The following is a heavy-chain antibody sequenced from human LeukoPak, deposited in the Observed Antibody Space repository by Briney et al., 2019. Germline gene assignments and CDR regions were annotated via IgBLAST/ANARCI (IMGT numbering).Heavy chain of an antibody. CDR3: ARGFDSSGWYTFDY. V-gene: IGHV3-21*01. J-gene: IGHJ4*02. CDR2: ISSSSSYI. Sequence: PGGSLRLSCAASGFTVSTTYMSWVRQAPGKGLEWVSSISSSSSYIYYADSVKGRFTISRDNAKNSLYLQMNSLRAEDTAVYYCARGFDSSGWYTFDYWGQGTLVTVSS. D-gene: IGHD6-19*01. CDR1: GFTVSTTY.